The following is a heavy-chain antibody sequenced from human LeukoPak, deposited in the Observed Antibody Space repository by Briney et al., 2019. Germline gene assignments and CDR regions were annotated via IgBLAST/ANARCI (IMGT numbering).Heavy chain of an antibody. CDR2: INQDGGER. CDR1: GFTFSSYW. D-gene: IGHD7-27*01. Sequence: GGSLRLSCAASGFTFSSYWMSWVRQAPGKGLEWVANINQDGGERYYVDSMKGRFTISRDNPKKSLFLQINGLTDQDTAVYYCARAYWGSVDYGGQGTLVTVPP. CDR3: ARAYWGSVDY. V-gene: IGHV3-7*03. J-gene: IGHJ4*02.